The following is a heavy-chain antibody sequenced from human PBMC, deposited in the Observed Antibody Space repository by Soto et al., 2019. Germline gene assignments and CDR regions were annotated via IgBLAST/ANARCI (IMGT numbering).Heavy chain of an antibody. V-gene: IGHV5-51*01. D-gene: IGHD4-17*01. Sequence: RGESLKISCKGSGYSFTNYWIAWVRQMPGKGLEYMGIIDPSDSTTRYSPSFQGQVTISADKSISTAYLQWNSLKASDTAMYYCARHGFYGDYSSNYFDPWGQGTLVTVSS. CDR3: ARHGFYGDYSSNYFDP. CDR1: GYSFTNYW. J-gene: IGHJ5*02. CDR2: IDPSDSTT.